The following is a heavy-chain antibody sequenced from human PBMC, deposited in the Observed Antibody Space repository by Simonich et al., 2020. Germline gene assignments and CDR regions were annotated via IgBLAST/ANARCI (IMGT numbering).Heavy chain of an antibody. V-gene: IGHV3-21*01. J-gene: IGHJ6*02. CDR1: GFTFSSYS. D-gene: IGHD2-2*01. CDR2: ISSSRSYI. CDR3: AGGVYCSSTSCSTYYYYGMDV. Sequence: EVQLVESGGGLVKPGGSLRLSCAASGFTFSSYSMNWVRQAPGKGLEWVSSISSSRSYIYYADSVKGQFTISRENAKNSLYLQMNSLRAEDTAVYYCAGGVYCSSTSCSTYYYYGMDVWGQGTTVTVSS.